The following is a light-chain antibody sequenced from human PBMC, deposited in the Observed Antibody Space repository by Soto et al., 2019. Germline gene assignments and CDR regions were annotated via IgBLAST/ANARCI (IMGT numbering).Light chain of an antibody. Sequence: EIVLTQSPATLSLSPGDSATLSCRASQSVSSNYLAWYQQKPGQAPRLLIYGASSRATGIPDRFSGSGSGTDFTLTIRRLEPEDFAVYYCQQYGSSPPITFGQGTRLEIK. CDR1: QSVSSNY. V-gene: IGKV3-20*01. CDR3: QQYGSSPPIT. J-gene: IGKJ5*01. CDR2: GAS.